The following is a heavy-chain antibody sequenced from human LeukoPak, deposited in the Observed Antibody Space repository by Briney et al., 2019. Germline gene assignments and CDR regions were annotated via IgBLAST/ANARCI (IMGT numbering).Heavy chain of an antibody. Sequence: ASVKVSCKASGYTFTSYGISWVRQAPGQGLEWMGIINPSGGSTSYAQKFQGRVTMTRDTSTSTVYMELSSLRSEDTAVYYCAKGAEYYFDYWGQGTLVTVSS. CDR1: GYTFTSYG. V-gene: IGHV1-46*01. J-gene: IGHJ4*02. CDR2: INPSGGST. CDR3: AKGAEYYFDY.